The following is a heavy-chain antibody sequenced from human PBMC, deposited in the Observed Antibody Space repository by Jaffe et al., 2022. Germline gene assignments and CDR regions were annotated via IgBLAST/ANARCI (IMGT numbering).Heavy chain of an antibody. V-gene: IGHV3-30*02. D-gene: IGHD3-10*01. CDR3: AKEFITMVRGVIITPDY. Sequence: QVQLVESGGGVVQPGGSLRLSCAASGFTFSSYGMHWVRQAPGKGLEWVAFIRYDGSNKYYADSVKGRFTISRDNSKNTLYLQMNSLRAEDTAVYYCAKEFITMVRGVIITPDYWGQGTLVTVSS. CDR1: GFTFSSYG. CDR2: IRYDGSNK. J-gene: IGHJ4*02.